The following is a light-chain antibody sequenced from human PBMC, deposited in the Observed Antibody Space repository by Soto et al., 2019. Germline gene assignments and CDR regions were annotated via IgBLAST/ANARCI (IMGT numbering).Light chain of an antibody. V-gene: IGKV1-12*01. J-gene: IGKJ2*01. CDR1: QGSSKW. CDR3: QQGYSVTYT. CDR2: LAS. Sequence: DIPITQSPSSVSASVGDRLTITCRASQGSSKWLGCYQQKPGKAPKXXIALASTLQRGGPSRLSGSGSGTDFTLTISSLHPEDFANYYCQQGYSVTYTFGQGTKVDIK.